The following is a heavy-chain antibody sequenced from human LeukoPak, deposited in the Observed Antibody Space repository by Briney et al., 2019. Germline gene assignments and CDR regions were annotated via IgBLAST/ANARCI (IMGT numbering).Heavy chain of an antibody. V-gene: IGHV1-69*06. Sequence: AASVKVSCKASGGTFSSYAISWVRQAPGQGLEWMGGIIPIFGTANYAQKFQGRVTITADKSTSTAHMELSSLRSEDTAVYYCARDMRTVAGPTYWYFDLWGRGTLVTVSS. D-gene: IGHD6-19*01. CDR2: IIPIFGTA. CDR3: ARDMRTVAGPTYWYFDL. CDR1: GGTFSSYA. J-gene: IGHJ2*01.